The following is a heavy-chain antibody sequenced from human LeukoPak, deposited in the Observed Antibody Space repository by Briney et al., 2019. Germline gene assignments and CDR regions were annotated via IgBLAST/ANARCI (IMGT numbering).Heavy chain of an antibody. D-gene: IGHD1-1*01. CDR2: VSYDGSYK. Sequence: GGSLRLSCAAAGFTFSKFAMHWVSQAPGKGLDWVAVVSYDGSYKYYADSVKGRFTISRDNSKNTLYLQMNSLRAEDTAVYYCARAPGYGAAYYFDYWGQGTLVTVSS. CDR1: GFTFSKFA. V-gene: IGHV3-30*04. CDR3: ARAPGYGAAYYFDY. J-gene: IGHJ4*02.